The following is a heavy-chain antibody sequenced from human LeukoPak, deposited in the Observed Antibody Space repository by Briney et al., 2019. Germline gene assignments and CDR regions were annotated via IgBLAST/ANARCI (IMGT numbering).Heavy chain of an antibody. CDR3: ARRAGDYSHPYDY. J-gene: IGHJ4*02. V-gene: IGHV3-53*01. CDR2: IYSGGNT. Sequence: GGSLRLSCVASGFSLSSYWVTWVRQAPGKGLEWVSFIYSGGNTHNSDSVKGRFTISRDNSKNTLYLQMNSLRAEDTAVYYCARRAGDYSHPYDYWGQGTLVTVSS. D-gene: IGHD3-22*01. CDR1: GFSLSSYW.